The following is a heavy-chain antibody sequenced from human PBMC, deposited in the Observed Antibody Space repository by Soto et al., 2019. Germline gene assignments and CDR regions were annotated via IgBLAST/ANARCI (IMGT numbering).Heavy chain of an antibody. D-gene: IGHD3-9*01. J-gene: IGHJ6*02. CDR2: ISYDGSNK. CDR1: GFTFSSYA. CDR3: ARERGLYYDILTGYPYYYYGMDV. V-gene: IGHV3-30-3*01. Sequence: GGSLRLSCAASGFTFSSYAMHWVRQAPGKXLEWVAVISYDGSNKYYADSVKGRFTISRDNSKNTLYLQMNSLRAEDTAVYYCARERGLYYDILTGYPYYYYGMDVWGQGTTVTVSS.